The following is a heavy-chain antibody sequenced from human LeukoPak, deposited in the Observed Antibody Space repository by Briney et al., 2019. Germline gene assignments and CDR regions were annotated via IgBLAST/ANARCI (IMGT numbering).Heavy chain of an antibody. V-gene: IGHV4-39*01. CDR2: IYYSGST. J-gene: IGHJ4*02. CDR3: ARLPDIVVVVAAYTVDY. D-gene: IGHD2-15*01. Sequence: SETLSLTCTVSGGSISSSSYYWGWIRQPPGKGLEWIGSIYYSGSTYYNPSLKSRVTISVDTSKNQFSLKLSSVTAADTAVYYCARLPDIVVVVAAYTVDYWGQGTLVTVSS. CDR1: GGSISSSSYY.